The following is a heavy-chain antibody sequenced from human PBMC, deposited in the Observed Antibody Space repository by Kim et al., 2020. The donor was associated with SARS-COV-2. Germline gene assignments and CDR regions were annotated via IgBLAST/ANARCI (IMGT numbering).Heavy chain of an antibody. CDR3: ARAGYSGYDLTLFEY. V-gene: IGHV4-59*01. Sequence: SETLSLTCTVYGGSISSYYWSWIRQPPGKGLEWIGYIYYSGSTNYNPSLKSRVTISVDTSKNQFSLKLSSVTSADTAVYYCARAGYSGYDLTLFEYWGQGTLVTVSS. J-gene: IGHJ4*02. D-gene: IGHD5-12*01. CDR1: GGSISSYY. CDR2: IYYSGST.